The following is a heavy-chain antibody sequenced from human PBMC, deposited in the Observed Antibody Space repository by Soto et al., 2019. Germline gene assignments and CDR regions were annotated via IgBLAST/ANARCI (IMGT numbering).Heavy chain of an antibody. CDR1: GGSISSYY. Sequence: SETLSLTCTVSGGSISSYYWSWIRQPPGKGLEWIGYIYYSGSTNYNPSLKSRVTISVDTSKNQFSLKLSSVTAADTAVYYCARGYTDFTDYWGQGTLVTVSS. D-gene: IGHD2-21*01. J-gene: IGHJ4*02. CDR2: IYYSGST. V-gene: IGHV4-59*01. CDR3: ARGYTDFTDY.